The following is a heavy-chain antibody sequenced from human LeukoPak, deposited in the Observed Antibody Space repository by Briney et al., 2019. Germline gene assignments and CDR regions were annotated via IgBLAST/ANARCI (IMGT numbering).Heavy chain of an antibody. J-gene: IGHJ6*03. D-gene: IGHD3-3*01. V-gene: IGHV4-39*01. CDR2: IYYSGST. CDR3: ATTRNYDFWSGLNMDV. CDR1: GGSISSSSYY. Sequence: SSETLSLTCTVSGGSISSSSYYWGWIRQPPGKGLEWIGSIYYSGSTYYNPSLKSRVTISVDTSKNQFSLKLSSVTAADTAVYYCATTRNYDFWSGLNMDVWGKGTTVTVSS.